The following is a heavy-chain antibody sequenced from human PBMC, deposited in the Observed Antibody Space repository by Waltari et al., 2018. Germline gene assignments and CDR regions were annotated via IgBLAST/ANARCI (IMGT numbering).Heavy chain of an antibody. CDR3: ARGTSSAKESALRF. V-gene: IGHV4-59*01. D-gene: IGHD2-2*01. CDR2: ILYSETT. J-gene: IGHJ3*01. Sequence: QLQLQESGPGLVKPSETLSLTCNVSGGSMNPYYWTWMRQTPGKGLEWIGCILYSETTNYNPSLKSRVTISVDTSKHQFSLQVTSVTAADTAVYYCARGTSSAKESALRFWGQGTLVTVSS. CDR1: GGSMNPYY.